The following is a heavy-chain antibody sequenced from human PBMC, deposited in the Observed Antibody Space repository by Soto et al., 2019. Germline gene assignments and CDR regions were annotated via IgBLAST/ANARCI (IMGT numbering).Heavy chain of an antibody. V-gene: IGHV3-30*18. CDR1: GFTFSSYG. CDR3: AKGDVRGVIISFRSWFDP. CDR2: ISYDGSVK. Sequence: QAGGSLRLSCAASGFTFSSYGMHWVRQAPGKGLEWVAVISYDGSVKYYADSVKGRFTISRDNSKNTLYLQMNSLRTEDTAVYYCAKGDVRGVIISFRSWFDPWGQGTRVTVSS. J-gene: IGHJ5*02. D-gene: IGHD3-10*02.